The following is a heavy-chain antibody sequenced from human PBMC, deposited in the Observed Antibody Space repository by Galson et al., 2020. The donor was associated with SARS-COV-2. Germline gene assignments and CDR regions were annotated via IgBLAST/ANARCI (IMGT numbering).Heavy chain of an antibody. V-gene: IGHV4-59*01. Sequence: SETLSLTCTVSGGSIRSYYWSWIRQPPGTGLEWIGYIYYSGRTNYNPPLKSRVTISVDTSKNQFSLKLSSVTAADTAVYCCARGFDYWGQGTLVTVSS. CDR3: ARGFDY. J-gene: IGHJ4*02. CDR2: IYYSGRT. CDR1: GGSIRSYY.